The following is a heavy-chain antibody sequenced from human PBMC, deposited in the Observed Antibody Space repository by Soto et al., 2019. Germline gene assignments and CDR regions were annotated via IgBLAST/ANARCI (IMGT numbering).Heavy chain of an antibody. CDR3: ARDNGREQYYDSSGYWYYFDY. CDR2: IYYSGST. Sequence: SETLSLTCTVCGGSISSYYWGWRRHAPGRGLEWIGDIYYSGSTNYNPSLKSRVTISVDTSKNQFSLKLSSVTAADTAVYYCARDNGREQYYDSSGYWYYFDYWGQGTLVTVS. J-gene: IGHJ4*02. V-gene: IGHV4-59*01. CDR1: GGSISSYY. D-gene: IGHD3-22*01.